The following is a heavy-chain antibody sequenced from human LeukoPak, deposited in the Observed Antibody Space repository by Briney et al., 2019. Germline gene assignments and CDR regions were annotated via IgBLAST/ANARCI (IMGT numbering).Heavy chain of an antibody. D-gene: IGHD2-2*01. CDR2: INHSGST. V-gene: IGHV4-34*01. CDR1: GGSFSGYY. CDR3: ARAPLPGTNCSSTSCRKKGLRLGRNWFDP. Sequence: SETLSLTCAVYGGSFSGYYWSWIRQPPGKGLGWIGEINHSGSTNYNPSLKSRVTISVDTSKNQFSLKLSSVTAADTAVYYCARAPLPGTNCSSTSCRKKGLRLGRNWFDPWGQGTLVTVSS. J-gene: IGHJ5*02.